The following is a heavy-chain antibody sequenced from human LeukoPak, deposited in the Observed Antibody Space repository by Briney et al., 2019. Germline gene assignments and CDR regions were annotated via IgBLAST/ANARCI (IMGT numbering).Heavy chain of an antibody. Sequence: GSLRLSCAASGFTFSSYAMSWVRQAPGKGLEWVSAISGSGGSTYYADSVKGRFTISRDNAKNSLYLQMNSLRAEDTAVYYCARTYYDFWSGYLGPTNDAFDIWGQGTMVTVSS. CDR3: ARTYYDFWSGYLGPTNDAFDI. V-gene: IGHV3-23*01. J-gene: IGHJ3*02. CDR1: GFTFSSYA. D-gene: IGHD3-3*01. CDR2: ISGSGGST.